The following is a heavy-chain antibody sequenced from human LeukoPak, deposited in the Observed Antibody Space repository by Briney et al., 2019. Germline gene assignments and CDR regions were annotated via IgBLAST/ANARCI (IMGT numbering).Heavy chain of an antibody. V-gene: IGHV3-9*01. Sequence: PGGSLRLSCAASGFTFDDYAMHWVRQAPGKGLEWVSGISWNSGSIGYADSVKGRFTISRDNAKNSLYLQMNSLRAEDTALYYCAKDPFKESAEGYFDYWGQGTLVTVSS. CDR3: AKDPFKESAEGYFDY. J-gene: IGHJ4*02. CDR1: GFTFDDYA. D-gene: IGHD2/OR15-2a*01. CDR2: ISWNSGSI.